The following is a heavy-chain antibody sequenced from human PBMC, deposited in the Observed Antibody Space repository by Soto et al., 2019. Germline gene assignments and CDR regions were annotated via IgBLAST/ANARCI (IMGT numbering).Heavy chain of an antibody. Sequence: PGESLRLSCAASGFTFSTYSMNWVRQAPGKGLEWVSSIGSSTSYIYYADSVKGRFTISRDNANNSLYLQMNSLRAEDTAVYYCVSPSDTARTPGFDYWGRGTLVTVSS. D-gene: IGHD5-18*01. J-gene: IGHJ4*02. CDR3: VSPSDTARTPGFDY. V-gene: IGHV3-21*01. CDR1: GFTFSTYS. CDR2: IGSSTSYI.